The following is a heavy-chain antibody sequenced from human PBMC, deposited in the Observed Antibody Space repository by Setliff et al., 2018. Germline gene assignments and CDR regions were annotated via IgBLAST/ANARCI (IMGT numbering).Heavy chain of an antibody. D-gene: IGHD6-19*01. CDR3: ARARIAVAGSDLDY. Sequence: ASVKVSCKASGYTFSTHGISWVRQAPGRGLEWLAWIGLYSGETNFALNIRDRLTMTTDISTTIVYMELRGLTSDDTAVYYCARARIAVAGSDLDYWGQGTLVTVSS. CDR1: GYTFSTHG. V-gene: IGHV1-18*04. J-gene: IGHJ4*02. CDR2: IGLYSGET.